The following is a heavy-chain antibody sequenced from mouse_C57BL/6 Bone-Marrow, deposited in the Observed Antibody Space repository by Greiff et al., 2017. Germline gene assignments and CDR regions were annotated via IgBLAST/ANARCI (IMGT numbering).Heavy chain of an antibody. CDR1: GYTFTDYY. CDR3: AMVYYDYDGGYFDY. Sequence: VQLKQSGPELVKPGASVKISCKASGYTFTDYYMNWVKQSHGKSLEWIGDINPNNGGTSYNQKFKGKATLTVDKSSSTAYTELRSLTSEDSAVYYCAMVYYDYDGGYFDYWGQGTTLTVSS. J-gene: IGHJ2*01. D-gene: IGHD2-4*01. V-gene: IGHV1-26*01. CDR2: INPNNGGT.